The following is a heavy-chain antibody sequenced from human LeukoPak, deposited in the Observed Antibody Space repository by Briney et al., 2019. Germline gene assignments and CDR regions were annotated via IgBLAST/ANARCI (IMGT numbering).Heavy chain of an antibody. CDR1: GGTFSSYA. V-gene: IGHV1-69*13. CDR2: IIPIFGTA. J-gene: IGHJ4*02. Sequence: ASVKVSCKASGGTFSSYAISWVRQAPGQGLEWMGGIIPIFGTANYAQKFQGRVTITADESTSTAYMELSSLRSEDTAVYYCARDLEFMVATLLDYWGQGTLVTVSS. D-gene: IGHD5-12*01. CDR3: ARDLEFMVATLLDY.